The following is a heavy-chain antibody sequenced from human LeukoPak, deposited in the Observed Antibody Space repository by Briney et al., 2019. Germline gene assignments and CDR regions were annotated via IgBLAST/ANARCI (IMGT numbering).Heavy chain of an antibody. Sequence: GGSLRLSCAASGFTLSSYWMSWVRQAPGKGLEWVANIKQDGSEKYYVDSVKGRFTISRDNAKNSLYLQMNSLRAEDTAVYYCAGYSSSFKGGAFDIWGQGTMVTVSS. CDR1: GFTLSSYW. CDR2: IKQDGSEK. V-gene: IGHV3-7*05. D-gene: IGHD6-13*01. J-gene: IGHJ3*02. CDR3: AGYSSSFKGGAFDI.